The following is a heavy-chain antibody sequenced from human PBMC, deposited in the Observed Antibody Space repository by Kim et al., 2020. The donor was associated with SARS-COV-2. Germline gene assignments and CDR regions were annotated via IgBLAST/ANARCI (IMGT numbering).Heavy chain of an antibody. V-gene: IGHV3-7*01. D-gene: IGHD3-22*01. Sequence: VDCVKGRFTISRDNAKNSLYLQMNSRRAEDTAVYYCARDADYYDSSGHDYWGQGTLVTVSS. CDR3: ARDADYYDSSGHDY. J-gene: IGHJ4*02.